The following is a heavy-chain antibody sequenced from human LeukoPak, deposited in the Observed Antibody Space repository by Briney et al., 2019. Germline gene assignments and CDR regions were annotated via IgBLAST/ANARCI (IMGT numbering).Heavy chain of an antibody. CDR1: GGSISSYY. Sequence: PSETLSLTCTVSGGSISSYYWSWIRQPAGKGLEWIGRIYTSGSTNYNPSLKSRVTMSVDSSKNQFSLKLSSVTAADTAVYYCARDRRPAYCGGDCYSVGGAFDIWGQGTMVTVSS. J-gene: IGHJ3*02. V-gene: IGHV4-4*07. CDR3: ARDRRPAYCGGDCYSVGGAFDI. CDR2: IYTSGST. D-gene: IGHD2-21*02.